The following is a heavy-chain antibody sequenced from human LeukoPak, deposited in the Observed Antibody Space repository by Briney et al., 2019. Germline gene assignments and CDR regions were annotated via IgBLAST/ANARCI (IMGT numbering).Heavy chain of an antibody. CDR2: IYHSGGT. Sequence: SETLSPTCVVSGYSISSGYYWGWIRQSPGKGLEWIGSIYHSGGTFYNPSLKSRVTISVDTSKNQFSLKLSSVTAADTAVYYCARRRDYYDSSGYFRFDYWGQGALVTVSS. J-gene: IGHJ4*02. CDR3: ARRRDYYDSSGYFRFDY. D-gene: IGHD3-22*01. CDR1: GYSISSGYY. V-gene: IGHV4-38-2*01.